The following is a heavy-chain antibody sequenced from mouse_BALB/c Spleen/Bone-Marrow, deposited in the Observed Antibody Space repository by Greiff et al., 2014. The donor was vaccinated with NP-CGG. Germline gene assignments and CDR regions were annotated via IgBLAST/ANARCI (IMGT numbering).Heavy chain of an antibody. CDR2: ISSGGSYT. Sequence: EVMLVESGGGLVKPGGSLKLSCAASGFTFSSYAMSWVRQSPEKRLEWVAEISSGGSYTYYPDTVTGRFTISRDNAKNTLYLEMSSLRSEDTAMYYCAREGLRRRAAMDYWGQGTSVTASS. J-gene: IGHJ4*01. CDR3: AREGLRRRAAMDY. CDR1: GFTFSSYA. D-gene: IGHD2-4*01. V-gene: IGHV5-9-4*01.